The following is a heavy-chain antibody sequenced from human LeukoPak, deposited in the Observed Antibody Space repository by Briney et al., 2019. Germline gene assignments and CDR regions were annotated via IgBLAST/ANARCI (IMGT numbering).Heavy chain of an antibody. CDR2: ITGSGSRT. V-gene: IGHV3-23*01. Sequence: GGSLRLSCAASGFTFSTYARTWVRQAPGEGLEGVAGITGSGSRTHYADYVKGRFTISRDNSKNTLYLQMSSLRAEDTAIYYCAKEVGATSSYYTMDVWGQGTTVTVSS. J-gene: IGHJ6*02. D-gene: IGHD1-26*01. CDR1: GFTFSTYA. CDR3: AKEVGATSSYYTMDV.